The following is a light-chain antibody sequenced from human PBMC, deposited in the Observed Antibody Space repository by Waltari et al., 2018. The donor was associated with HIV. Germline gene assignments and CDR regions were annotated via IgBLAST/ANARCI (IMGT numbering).Light chain of an antibody. J-gene: IGLJ3*02. CDR2: STS. Sequence: QTVVTQEPSLTVSPGGRVTLTCASRTGGVPSDYFSTWLQQRPGQAPSPLIDSTSPKSSRTPCRISGSHLGNKAALILSGVQPEYEAEYYCLRVRDDVWVFGGVTKLTVL. CDR3: LRVRDDVWV. CDR1: TGGVPSDYF. V-gene: IGLV7-43*01.